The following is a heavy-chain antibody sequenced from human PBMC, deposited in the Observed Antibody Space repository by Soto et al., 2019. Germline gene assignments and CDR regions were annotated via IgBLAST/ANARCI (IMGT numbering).Heavy chain of an antibody. CDR1: GGSISSSSYY. CDR2: IYYSGST. Sequence: QLQLQESGPGLVKPSETLSLTCTVSGGSISSSSYYWGWIRQPPGKGLEWIGSIYYSGSTYYTPSLTSXATYSXXTSKNQFSLKLSSVTAADTAVYYCARHPAENWFDPWGQGTLVTVSS. J-gene: IGHJ5*02. CDR3: ARHPAENWFDP. V-gene: IGHV4-39*01.